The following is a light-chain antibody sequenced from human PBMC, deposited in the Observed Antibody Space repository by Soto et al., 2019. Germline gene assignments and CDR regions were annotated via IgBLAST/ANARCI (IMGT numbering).Light chain of an antibody. V-gene: IGLV2-14*01. CDR2: DVS. J-gene: IGLJ1*01. CDR3: SSYTSSISYV. CDR1: SSDVGGYNY. Sequence: QSVLTQPASVSGSPGQSITISCTGTSSDVGGYNYVSWYQQHPGKAPKLIIYDVSNRPSGVSNRFSGSKSGNTASLTISGLQAEDEADYYCSSYTSSISYVFGTGTKLTVL.